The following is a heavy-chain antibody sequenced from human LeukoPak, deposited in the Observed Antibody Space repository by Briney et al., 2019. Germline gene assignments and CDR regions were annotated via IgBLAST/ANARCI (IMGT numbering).Heavy chain of an antibody. Sequence: GGSLRLSCAASGFTFSSYDMHWVRQATGKGLEWVSAIGTAGDTYYPGSVKGRFTISRENAKNSLYLQMNSLRAGDTAVYYCARGIATVTYYGMDVQGQGTTVTVSS. CDR2: IGTAGDT. J-gene: IGHJ6*02. CDR1: GFTFSSYD. D-gene: IGHD4-17*01. V-gene: IGHV3-13*01. CDR3: ARGIATVTYYGMDV.